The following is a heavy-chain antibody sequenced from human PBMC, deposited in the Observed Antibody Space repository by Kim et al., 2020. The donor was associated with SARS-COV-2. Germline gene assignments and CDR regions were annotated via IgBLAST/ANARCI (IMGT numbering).Heavy chain of an antibody. CDR2: ISSSSSTI. J-gene: IGHJ6*02. V-gene: IGHV3-48*02. CDR3: ASTYCGGDCYSQYYYYGMDV. D-gene: IGHD2-21*02. CDR1: GFTFSSYS. Sequence: GGSLRLSCAASGFTFSSYSMNWVRQAPGKGLEWVSYISSSSSTIYYADSVKGRFTISRDNAKNSLYLQMNSLRDEDTAVYYCASTYCGGDCYSQYYYYGMDVWGQGTTVTVSS.